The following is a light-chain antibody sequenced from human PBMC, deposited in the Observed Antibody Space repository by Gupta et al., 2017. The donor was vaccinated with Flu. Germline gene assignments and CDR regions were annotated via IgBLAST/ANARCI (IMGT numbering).Light chain of an antibody. CDR3: HQFGRSPWT. CDR2: VAS. J-gene: IGKJ1*01. V-gene: IGKV3-20*01. CDR1: QFVSSTY. Sequence: EIVLTQSPVTLSLSPGERATLSCRASQFVSSTYLAWYQQKPGQAPRLLIYVASNRATGTPDRFAGSGSGKDFTLDIMRLEPDDFAVYYCHQFGRSPWTFGQGTNVEVK.